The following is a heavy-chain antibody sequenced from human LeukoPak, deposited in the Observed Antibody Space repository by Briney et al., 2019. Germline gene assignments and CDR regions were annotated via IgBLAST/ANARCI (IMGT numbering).Heavy chain of an antibody. CDR1: GYTLTGYY. D-gene: IGHD3-22*01. V-gene: IGHV1-2*02. J-gene: IGHJ4*02. Sequence: ASVKVSCKASGYTLTGYYMHWVRQAPGQGLEWMGWINPNSGGTNYAQKFQGRVTMTRDTSISTAYMELSRLRSDDTAVYYCARAGKYYYDSSGYHPSFDYWGQGTLVTVSS. CDR3: ARAGKYYYDSSGYHPSFDY. CDR2: INPNSGGT.